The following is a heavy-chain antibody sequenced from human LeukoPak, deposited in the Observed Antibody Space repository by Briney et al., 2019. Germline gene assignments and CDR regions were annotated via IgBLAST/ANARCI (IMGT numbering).Heavy chain of an antibody. CDR1: GYTFTSYG. V-gene: IGHV1-18*01. D-gene: IGHD6-6*01. Sequence: ASVKVSCKASGYTFTSYGISWVRQAPGQGLEWMGWISAYNGNTNYAQKLQGRVTMTTDTSTSTACIELRSLRSDDTAVYYCARDRTSSIAARGDYWGQGTLVTVSS. CDR3: ARDRTSSIAARGDY. J-gene: IGHJ4*02. CDR2: ISAYNGNT.